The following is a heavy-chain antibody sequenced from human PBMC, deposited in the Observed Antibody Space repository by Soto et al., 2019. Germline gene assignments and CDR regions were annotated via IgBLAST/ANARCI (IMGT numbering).Heavy chain of an antibody. CDR2: ISGSGGST. CDR1: GFTFSSYA. V-gene: IGHV3-23*01. D-gene: IGHD3-10*01. J-gene: IGHJ6*02. CDR3: AKGVGYYGPYGMDV. Sequence: XXSLRLSFAASGFTFSSYAMRWVRQAPGKGLEWVSAISGSGGSTYYADSVKGRFTISRDNSKNTLYLQMNSLRHEDTAVYYCAKGVGYYGPYGMDVWGQGTTVTVSS.